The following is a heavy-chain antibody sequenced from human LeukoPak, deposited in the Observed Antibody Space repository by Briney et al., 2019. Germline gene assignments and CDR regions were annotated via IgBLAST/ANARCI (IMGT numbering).Heavy chain of an antibody. V-gene: IGHV4-34*01. CDR1: GGSFSGYY. CDR3: ARDPTYYDFWSGPTFDY. CDR2: INHSGST. Sequence: SGTLSLTCAVYGGSFSGYYWSWIRQPPGKGLEWIGEINHSGSTNHNPSLKSRVTISVDTSKNQFSLKLSSVTAADTAVYYCARDPTYYDFWSGPTFDYWGQGTLVTVSS. D-gene: IGHD3-3*01. J-gene: IGHJ4*02.